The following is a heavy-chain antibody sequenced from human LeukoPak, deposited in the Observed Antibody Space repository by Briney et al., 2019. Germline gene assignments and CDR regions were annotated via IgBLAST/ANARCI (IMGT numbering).Heavy chain of an antibody. J-gene: IGHJ4*02. CDR3: ARIFLGYSSGWYFDY. D-gene: IGHD6-19*01. V-gene: IGHV4-28*06. CDR2: IYYSGNS. CDR1: GYSISSGYF. Sequence: PSETLSLTCTVSGYSISSGYFWGWIRQPPGKGLEWIGYIYYSGNSNYNPSLKSRVTMSVDTSKNQFSLNLSSVTALDTAVYYCARIFLGYSSGWYFDYWGQGTLVTVSS.